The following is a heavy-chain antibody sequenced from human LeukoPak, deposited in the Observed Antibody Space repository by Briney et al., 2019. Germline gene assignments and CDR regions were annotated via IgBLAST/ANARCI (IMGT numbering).Heavy chain of an antibody. V-gene: IGHV3-49*04. CDR2: IRSKAYGGTT. Sequence: GGSLRLSCTASGFTFGDYAMSWVRQAPGKGLEWVGFIRSKAYGGTTEYAASVKGRFTISRDDSKSIAYLQMNSLKTEDTAVYYCTRSDPALDNWFDPWGQGTLVTVSS. J-gene: IGHJ5*02. CDR3: TRSDPALDNWFDP. D-gene: IGHD2-2*01. CDR1: GFTFGDYA.